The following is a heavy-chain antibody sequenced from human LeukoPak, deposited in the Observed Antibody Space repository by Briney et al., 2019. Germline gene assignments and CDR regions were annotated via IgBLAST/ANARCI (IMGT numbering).Heavy chain of an antibody. J-gene: IGHJ3*02. CDR1: GGSMSSSTYS. Sequence: PSETLSLTGTVSGGSMSSSTYSWGWIRQPPGKGLEWIGSLYYSGSTYDNPSLKSRATISVDTSKNQLSLKLSSVTAADTAIYYCARHSPVATEAFDIWGQGTMATVSS. CDR3: ARHSPVATEAFDI. V-gene: IGHV4-39*01. CDR2: LYYSGST. D-gene: IGHD2-2*01.